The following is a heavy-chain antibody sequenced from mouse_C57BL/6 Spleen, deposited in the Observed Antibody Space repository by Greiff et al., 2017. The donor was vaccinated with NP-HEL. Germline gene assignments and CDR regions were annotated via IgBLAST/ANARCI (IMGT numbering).Heavy chain of an antibody. V-gene: IGHV3-6*01. D-gene: IGHD2-3*01. Sequence: DVQLVESGPGLVKPSQSLSLTCSVTGYSITSGYYWNWIRQFPGNKLEWMGYISYDGSNNYNPSLKNRISITRDTSKNQFFLKLNSVTTEDTATYYCARDYDGYLYYAMDYWGQGTSVTVSS. J-gene: IGHJ4*01. CDR3: ARDYDGYLYYAMDY. CDR2: ISYDGSN. CDR1: GYSITSGYY.